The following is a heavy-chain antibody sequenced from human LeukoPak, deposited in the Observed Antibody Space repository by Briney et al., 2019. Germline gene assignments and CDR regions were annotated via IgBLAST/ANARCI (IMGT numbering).Heavy chain of an antibody. CDR1: GCTFTSYG. V-gene: IGHV1-18*01. J-gene: IGHJ6*02. Sequence: ASVKVSCKASGCTFTSYGISWVRQAPRQGLEWMGWISAYNGNTNYAQKLQGRVTMTTDTSTSTAYMELRSLRSDDTAVYYCASGKYYYDSSGYPTAYYYYGMDVWGQGTTVTVSS. CDR3: ASGKYYYDSSGYPTAYYYYGMDV. D-gene: IGHD3-22*01. CDR2: ISAYNGNT.